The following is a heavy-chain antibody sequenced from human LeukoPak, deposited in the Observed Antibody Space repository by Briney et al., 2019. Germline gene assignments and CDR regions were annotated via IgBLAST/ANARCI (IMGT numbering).Heavy chain of an antibody. CDR3: ATEGIVGGGAHFDY. Sequence: GESLRPSCAASGFTFSSYGINWVRQAPGKGLEWVSSIDVGSYAYYANSVKGRFTISRDNAKNSLYLQMNSLRVEDTAVYYCATEGIVGGGAHFDYWGQGTLVTVSS. V-gene: IGHV3-21*01. J-gene: IGHJ4*02. D-gene: IGHD1-26*01. CDR2: IDVGSYA. CDR1: GFTFSSYG.